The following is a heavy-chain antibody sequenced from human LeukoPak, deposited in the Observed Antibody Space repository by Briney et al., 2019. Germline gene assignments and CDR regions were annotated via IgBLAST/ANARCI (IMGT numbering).Heavy chain of an antibody. J-gene: IGHJ4*02. CDR1: GFTFSSYA. CDR2: ISYDGSNK. D-gene: IGHD2-15*01. Sequence: AGRSLRLSCAASGFTFSSYAMHWVRQAPGKGLEWVAVISYDGSNKYYADSVKGRFTISRDNSKNTLYLQMNSLRAEDTAVYYCARGWSIDYWGQGTLVTVSS. CDR3: ARGWSIDY. V-gene: IGHV3-30*01.